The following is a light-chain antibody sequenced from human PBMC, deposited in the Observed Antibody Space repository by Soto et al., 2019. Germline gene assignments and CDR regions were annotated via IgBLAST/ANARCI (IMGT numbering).Light chain of an antibody. Sequence: SYELTQPLSVSVALGQTARITCGRNNIGSKNVHWYQQKPGQAPVLVIYRQSNRPSGIPERFSGSNSGNTATLTISRVQAGDEADYYCQVWDSSTAVVFGGGTKLTVL. CDR2: RQS. V-gene: IGLV3-9*01. CDR3: QVWDSSTAVV. J-gene: IGLJ2*01. CDR1: NIGSKN.